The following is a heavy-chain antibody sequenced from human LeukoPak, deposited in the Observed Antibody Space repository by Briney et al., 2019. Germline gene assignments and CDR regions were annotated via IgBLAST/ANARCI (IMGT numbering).Heavy chain of an antibody. Sequence: SQTLSLTCTVSGGSISSGGYYWSWIRQPPGKGLEWIGYIYYSGSTNYNPSLKSRVTISVDTSKNQFSLKLSSVTAADTAVYYCARGSPRYFDLWGRGTLVTVSS. J-gene: IGHJ2*01. D-gene: IGHD1-26*01. CDR3: ARGSPRYFDL. CDR2: IYYSGST. V-gene: IGHV4-61*08. CDR1: GGSISSGGYY.